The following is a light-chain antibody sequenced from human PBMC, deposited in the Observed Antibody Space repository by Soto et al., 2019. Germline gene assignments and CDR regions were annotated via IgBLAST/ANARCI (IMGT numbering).Light chain of an antibody. CDR2: DVS. CDR3: SSYTSSSTYV. CDR1: SSDVGGSNY. V-gene: IGLV2-14*01. Sequence: QSALTQPASVSGSPGQSITISCTGTSSDVGGSNYVSWYQQHPGKAPKLIISDVSYRPSGVSNRFSGSKSGNTASLTISGLQVEDAADYYCSSYTSSSTYVFGTGTKLTVL. J-gene: IGLJ1*01.